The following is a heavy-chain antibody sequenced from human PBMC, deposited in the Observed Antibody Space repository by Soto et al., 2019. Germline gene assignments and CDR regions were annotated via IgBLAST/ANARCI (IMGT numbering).Heavy chain of an antibody. CDR2: MNPNSGNT. J-gene: IGHJ6*03. V-gene: IGHV1-8*01. CDR3: ARVSGATITYYYYYYMDG. D-gene: IGHD5-12*01. Sequence: GASVKVSCKASGYTFTSYDINWVRQATGQGLEWMGWMNPNSGNTGYAQKFQGRVTMTRNTSISTAYMELSSLRSEDTAVYYCARVSGATITYYYYYYMDGWGKGTTVTFSS. CDR1: GYTFTSYD.